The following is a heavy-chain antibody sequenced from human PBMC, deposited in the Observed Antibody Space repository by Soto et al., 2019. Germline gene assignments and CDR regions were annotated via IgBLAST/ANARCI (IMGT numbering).Heavy chain of an antibody. CDR3: AKGFAVARFYFDS. Sequence: EVQLFESGGDLVEPGGSLRLSCTASGFTFSNFAMGWVRQAPGKGLEWVSGITASGGTRYHADSLKGRFTISRDNSKNMLFLQMDNLSAEDTATYFCAKGFAVARFYFDSWGQGSLVTVSS. D-gene: IGHD6-19*01. V-gene: IGHV3-23*01. CDR2: ITASGGTR. CDR1: GFTFSNFA. J-gene: IGHJ4*02.